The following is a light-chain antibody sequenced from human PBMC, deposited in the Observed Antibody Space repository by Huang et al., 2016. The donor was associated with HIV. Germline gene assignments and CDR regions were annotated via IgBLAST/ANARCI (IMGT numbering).Light chain of an antibody. CDR3: QQYDTFS. J-gene: IGKJ2*01. Sequence: VLTQSPGILSLSAGERASLSCRASRNLTNSPCAWYQQKVGQPPRLLVFGASTRVAGVPERFTGGFSGRDFTLSISGLEPDDFATYYCQQYDTFSFGQGTRLE. V-gene: IGKV3-20*01. CDR1: RNLTNSP. CDR2: GAS.